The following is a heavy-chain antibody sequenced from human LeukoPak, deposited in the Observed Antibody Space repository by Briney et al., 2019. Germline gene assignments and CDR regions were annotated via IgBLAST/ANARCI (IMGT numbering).Heavy chain of an antibody. J-gene: IGHJ3*02. CDR3: ARIGPNYRHDAFDI. D-gene: IGHD5-24*01. CDR1: GGTFSSYA. CDR2: IIPIFGTA. V-gene: IGHV1-69*05. Sequence: SVKVSCMASGGTFSSYAISWVRQAPGQGLEWMGGIIPIFGTANYAQKFQGRVTITTDESTSTAYMELSSLRSEDTAVYYCARIGPNYRHDAFDIWGQGTMVTVSS.